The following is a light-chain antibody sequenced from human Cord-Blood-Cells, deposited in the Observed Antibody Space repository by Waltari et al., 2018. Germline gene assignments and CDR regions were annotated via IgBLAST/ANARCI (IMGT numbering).Light chain of an antibody. CDR1: QSVLYSSNNKNY. CDR3: QQYYSTPLT. J-gene: IGKJ4*01. V-gene: IGKV4-1*01. CDR2: CAS. Sequence: DIVMTQSPDSLAVSLGERATTNCKSSQSVLYSSNNKNYLAWYQQKPGQPPKLLIYCASTRESGVPDRFSGSGSGTDFTLTISSLQAEDVAVYYCQQYYSTPLTFGGGTKVEIK.